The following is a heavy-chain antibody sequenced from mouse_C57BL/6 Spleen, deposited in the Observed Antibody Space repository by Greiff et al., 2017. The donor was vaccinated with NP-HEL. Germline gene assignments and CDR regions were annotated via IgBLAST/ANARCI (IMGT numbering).Heavy chain of an antibody. CDR1: GYTFTEYT. Sequence: QVQLQQSGAELVKPGASVKLSCKASGYTFTEYTIHWVKQRSGQGLEWIGWFYPGSGSIKYNEKFKDKATLTADKSSSTVYMELSRLTSEDSAVYFCARHEDEYYDYENWYFDVWGTGTMVTVSS. CDR2: FYPGSGSI. V-gene: IGHV1-62-2*01. J-gene: IGHJ1*03. CDR3: ARHEDEYYDYENWYFDV. D-gene: IGHD2-4*01.